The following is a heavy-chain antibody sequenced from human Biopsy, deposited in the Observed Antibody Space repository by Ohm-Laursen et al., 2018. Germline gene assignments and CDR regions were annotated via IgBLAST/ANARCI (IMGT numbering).Heavy chain of an antibody. J-gene: IGHJ3*01. V-gene: IGHV4-59*08. D-gene: IGHD3-10*01. CDR1: GDSITTYY. CDR3: ARRLPLRGYAFDV. CDR2: IYYRGNT. Sequence: SQTLSLTWTVSGDSITTYYWNWIRQAPGKGLEWIGNIYYRGNTNYSPPLKSLVTISLDTSKNQFSLKLNSVTATDTAVYYCARRLPLRGYAFDVWGQGTLVTVSS.